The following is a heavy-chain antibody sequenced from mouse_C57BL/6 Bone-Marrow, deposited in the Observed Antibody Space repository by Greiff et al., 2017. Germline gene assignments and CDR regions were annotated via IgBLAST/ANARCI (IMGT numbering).Heavy chain of an antibody. CDR3: ASPSSYYYAIDY. Sequence: EVQGVESGGGLVQPGGSLSLSCAASGFTFTDYYMSWVRQPPGKALEWLGFIRNKANGYTTEYSASVKGRFTISRDNSQSILYLQINALRAEDSATYYGASPSSYYYAIDYWGQGTSVTVSS. J-gene: IGHJ4*01. V-gene: IGHV7-3*01. CDR2: IRNKANGYTT. CDR1: GFTFTDYY.